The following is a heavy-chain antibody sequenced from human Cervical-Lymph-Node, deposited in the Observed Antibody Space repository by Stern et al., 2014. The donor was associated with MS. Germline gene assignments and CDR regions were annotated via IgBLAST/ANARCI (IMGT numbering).Heavy chain of an antibody. D-gene: IGHD5-24*01. CDR2: ISVYNGHT. CDR1: GYTFKNYG. V-gene: IGHV1-18*01. J-gene: IGHJ4*02. Sequence: QVQLVQSGDEVRKPGASVKVSCKSSGYTFKNYGISWLRRAPGLGLEWMGWISVYNGHTNYDPRFQGRVAMTTESSTNTVYMDLSNLRTDDTATYFCARIGLQSVSRDSPPLDYWGQGTLVTVSS. CDR3: ARIGLQSVSRDSPPLDY.